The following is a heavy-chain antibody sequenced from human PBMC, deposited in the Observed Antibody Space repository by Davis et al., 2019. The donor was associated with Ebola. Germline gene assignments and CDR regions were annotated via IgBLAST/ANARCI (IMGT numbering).Heavy chain of an antibody. CDR3: ARSEGGGYNLFDY. CDR1: GGSISSYY. J-gene: IGHJ4*02. D-gene: IGHD5-24*01. Sequence: PSETLSLTCTVSGGSISSYYWSWIRQPPGKGLEWIGYIYYSGSTNYNPSLKSRVTISVDTSKNQFSLKLSSVTAADTAVYYCARSEGGGYNLFDYWGQGTLVTVSS. CDR2: IYYSGST. V-gene: IGHV4-59*01.